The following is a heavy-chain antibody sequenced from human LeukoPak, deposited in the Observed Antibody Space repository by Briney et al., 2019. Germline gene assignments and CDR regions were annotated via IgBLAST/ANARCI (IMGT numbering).Heavy chain of an antibody. V-gene: IGHV3-48*03. CDR2: ITISGHTK. Sequence: GGSLRLSCAASGFDLSTYEMNWLRQAPGKGLEWIADITISGHTKNYADSVKGRFTISRDNARTSLYLQMNSLRVEDTGVYYCARGDPHADLWGQGTLVTVSS. CDR3: ARGDPHADL. J-gene: IGHJ5*02. CDR1: GFDLSTYE.